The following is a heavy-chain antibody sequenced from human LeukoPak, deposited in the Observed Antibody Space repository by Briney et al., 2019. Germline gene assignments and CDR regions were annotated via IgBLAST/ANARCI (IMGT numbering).Heavy chain of an antibody. D-gene: IGHD3-9*01. J-gene: IGHJ4*02. V-gene: IGHV3-15*01. CDR3: TTEDYDILTGYLEYFDY. Sequence: KSGGSLRLSCAASGVTFSNAWMSWVRQAPGKGLEWVGRIKSKTDGGTTDYAAPVKGRFTISRDDSKNTLYLQMNSLKTEDTAAYYCTTEDYDILTGYLEYFDYWGQGTLVTVSS. CDR2: IKSKTDGGTT. CDR1: GVTFSNAW.